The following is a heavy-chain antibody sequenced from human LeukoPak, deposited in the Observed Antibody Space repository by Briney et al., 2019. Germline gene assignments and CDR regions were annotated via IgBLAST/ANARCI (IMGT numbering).Heavy chain of an antibody. Sequence: GGSLRLSCAASGFTFSSYAMSWVRQAPGKGLEWVSAISGSGGSTYYADSVKGRFTISRANSKNTLYLQMNSLRAEDTAVYYCANVGGFREEGGAFDIWGQGTMVTVSS. CDR2: ISGSGGST. V-gene: IGHV3-23*01. D-gene: IGHD1-26*01. CDR3: ANVGGFREEGGAFDI. CDR1: GFTFSSYA. J-gene: IGHJ3*02.